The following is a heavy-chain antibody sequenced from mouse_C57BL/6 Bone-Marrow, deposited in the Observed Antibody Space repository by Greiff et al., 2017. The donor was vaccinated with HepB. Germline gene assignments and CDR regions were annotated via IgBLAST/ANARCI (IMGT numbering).Heavy chain of an antibody. Sequence: EVQLVESGGDLVKPGGSLKLSCAASGFTFSSYGMSWVRQTPDKRLEWVATISSGGSYTYYPDSVKGRFTISRDNAKNTLYLQMSSLKSEDTAMYYCARGGLAYWGQGTLVTVSA. J-gene: IGHJ3*01. CDR2: ISSGGSYT. V-gene: IGHV5-6*01. CDR3: ARGGLAY. CDR1: GFTFSSYG.